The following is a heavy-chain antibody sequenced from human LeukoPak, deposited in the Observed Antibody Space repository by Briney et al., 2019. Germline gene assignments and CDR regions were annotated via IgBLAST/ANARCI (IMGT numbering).Heavy chain of an antibody. Sequence: GGSLRLSCAASGFTFSSYAMSWVRQAPGKGLEWVSAISGSGGSTYYADSVKGRFTISRDNSKNTLYLQMNSLRAEDTAVYYCAKGRSGFRRIYYDSSGYPLRFDYWGQGTLVTVSS. J-gene: IGHJ4*02. CDR2: ISGSGGST. D-gene: IGHD3-22*01. CDR1: GFTFSSYA. CDR3: AKGRSGFRRIYYDSSGYPLRFDY. V-gene: IGHV3-23*01.